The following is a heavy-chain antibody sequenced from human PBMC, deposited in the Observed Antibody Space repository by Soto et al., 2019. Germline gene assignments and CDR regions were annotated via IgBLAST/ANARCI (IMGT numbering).Heavy chain of an antibody. J-gene: IGHJ4*01. V-gene: IGHV3-15*07. CDR1: DFPFSHTL. CDR2: IKSKTDGGTT. Sequence: PWGPLRPPGAASDFPFSHTLTNWVFQAPGKGLEWVGRIKSKTDGGTTDYAAPVKGRFAISRDDSKNILYLQMNSLKIEDTAVYYCTTDSYSTMIIVRFDNRGHGTLVTVS. CDR3: TTDSYSTMIIVRFDN. D-gene: IGHD3-22*01.